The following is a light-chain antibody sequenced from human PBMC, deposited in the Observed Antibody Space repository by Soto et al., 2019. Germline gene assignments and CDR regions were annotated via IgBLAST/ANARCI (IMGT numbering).Light chain of an antibody. CDR1: TSNIGSKA. J-gene: IGLJ3*02. CDR2: TNN. Sequence: QPVLTQPPSASGTPGQRVSISCSGTTSNIGSKAVSWYQHLPGTAPKLLMSTNNQRPSGVPDRFSGSKSGTSASLAISGLQSEDEADYYCVVWDDSLKGLVFGGGTKLTVL. CDR3: VVWDDSLKGLV. V-gene: IGLV1-44*01.